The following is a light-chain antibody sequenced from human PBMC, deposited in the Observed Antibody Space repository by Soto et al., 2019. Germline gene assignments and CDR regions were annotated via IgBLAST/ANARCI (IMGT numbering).Light chain of an antibody. CDR3: LLSYSGAGVV. J-gene: IGLJ2*01. Sequence: QTVVTQEPSLTVSPGGTVTLTCGSSTGAVTSGHYPYRFQQKPGQAPRTLIYDTSNKHSWTPARFSGSLLGGKAALTLSGAQPEDEAEYYCLLSYSGAGVVFGGGTKVTVL. V-gene: IGLV7-46*01. CDR1: TGAVTSGHY. CDR2: DTS.